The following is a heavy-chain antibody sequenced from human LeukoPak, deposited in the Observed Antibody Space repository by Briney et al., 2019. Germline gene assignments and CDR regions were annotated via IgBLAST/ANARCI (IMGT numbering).Heavy chain of an antibody. CDR2: INPNSGGT. D-gene: IGHD2-15*01. J-gene: IGHJ4*02. CDR1: GYTFTGYY. V-gene: IGHV1-2*02. CDR3: ARAGRYRSGGSCYSCFDY. Sequence: ASVEVSCKASGYTFTGYYMHWVRQAPGQGVEWMGWINPNSGGTNYAQKFQGRVTMTRDTSISTAYMELSRLRSDDTAVYYCARAGRYRSGGSCYSCFDYWGQGTLVTVSS.